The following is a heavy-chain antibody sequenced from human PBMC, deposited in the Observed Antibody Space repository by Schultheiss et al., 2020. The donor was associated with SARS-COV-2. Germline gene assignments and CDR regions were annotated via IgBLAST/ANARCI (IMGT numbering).Heavy chain of an antibody. Sequence: GGSLRLSCAASGFTVSSNYMSWVRQAPGKGLEWVANIKQDGSEKYYVDSVKGRFTISRDNAKNSLYLQMNSLRAEDTAVYYCARVSGYCFDYWGQGTLVTVSS. D-gene: IGHD6-25*01. CDR2: IKQDGSEK. V-gene: IGHV3-7*03. CDR1: GFTVSSNY. CDR3: ARVSGYCFDY. J-gene: IGHJ4*02.